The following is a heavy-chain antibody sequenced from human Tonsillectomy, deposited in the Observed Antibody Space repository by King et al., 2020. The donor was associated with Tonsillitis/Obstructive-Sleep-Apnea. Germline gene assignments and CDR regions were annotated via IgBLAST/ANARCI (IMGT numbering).Heavy chain of an antibody. J-gene: IGHJ3*02. CDR1: GGSISSSNW. D-gene: IGHD6-19*01. CDR3: TRGNSSGWSDDAFHI. CDR2: IYHSGST. Sequence: QLQESGPGLVKPSGTLSLTCAVSGGSISSSNWWSWVGQPPGKGLEGIGEIYHSGSTNNNPSLKSRVSMSVDKSKNQFALKVNSVTAADTAVYYCTRGNSSGWSDDAFHIWGQGTMVTVSS. V-gene: IGHV4-4*02.